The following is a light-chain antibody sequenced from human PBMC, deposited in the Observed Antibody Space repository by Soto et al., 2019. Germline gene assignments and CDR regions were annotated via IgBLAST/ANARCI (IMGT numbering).Light chain of an antibody. V-gene: IGKV3-15*01. CDR2: GAS. CDR1: QSVSSN. J-gene: IGKJ1*01. CDR3: QQYNNWPT. Sequence: EILMTQSPATLSVSPGERATLSCRASQSVSSNLAWYQQKPGQAPRLLIYGASTRATGIPARLSGSGSGTEFTLTISSMKSEDFAVYYCQQYNNWPTFGHGTKVDIK.